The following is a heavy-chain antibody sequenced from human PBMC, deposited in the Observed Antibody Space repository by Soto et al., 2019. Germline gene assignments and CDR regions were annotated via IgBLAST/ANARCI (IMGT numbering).Heavy chain of an antibody. CDR3: ARVAYGAYHFDS. J-gene: IGHJ4*02. CDR2: INSDGSTR. CDR1: GFTFSSYW. V-gene: IGHV3-74*01. Sequence: EVQLVESGGGLVQPGGSLRLSCGASGFTFSSYWMQWVRQAPGEGLVWVSRINSDGSTRSYADSVKGRFTISRDNAKNTLFLQMNSLRAEDTAVYYCARVAYGAYHFDSWGQGTLVT. D-gene: IGHD2-21*01.